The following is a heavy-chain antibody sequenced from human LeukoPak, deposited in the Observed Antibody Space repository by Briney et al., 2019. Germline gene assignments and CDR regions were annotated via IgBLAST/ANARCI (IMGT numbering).Heavy chain of an antibody. Sequence: SETLSLTCTVSGGSISSSSYCWGRIRQPPGKGLEWIGSIYYSGSTYYNPSLKSRVTMSVDTSKNQFSLKLSSVTAADTAVYYCANRIAAAVPRDAFDIWGQGTMVTVSS. CDR1: GGSISSSSYC. D-gene: IGHD6-13*01. J-gene: IGHJ3*02. V-gene: IGHV4-39*07. CDR2: IYYSGST. CDR3: ANRIAAAVPRDAFDI.